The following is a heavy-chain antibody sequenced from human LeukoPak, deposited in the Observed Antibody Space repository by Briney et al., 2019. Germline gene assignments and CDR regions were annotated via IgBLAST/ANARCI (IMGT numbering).Heavy chain of an antibody. CDR2: ISSSSTYI. CDR3: VRVGVRAWFDS. CDR1: GFSFSHYA. J-gene: IGHJ5*01. Sequence: GGSLRLSCAAPGFSFSHYAMTWVRQAPGKGLEWVSAISSSSTYIRYADSVKGRFTISRDDANNSLYLQLDSLRVEDTAVYYCVRVGVRAWFDSWGQGTLVTVSS. V-gene: IGHV3-21*01. D-gene: IGHD3-16*02.